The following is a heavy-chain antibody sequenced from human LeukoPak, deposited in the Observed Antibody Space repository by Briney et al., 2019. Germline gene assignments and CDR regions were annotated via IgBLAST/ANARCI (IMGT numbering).Heavy chain of an antibody. J-gene: IGHJ6*04. CDR1: GFTFSSYE. CDR2: ISSSGSTI. CDR3: AEPGITMIGGV. D-gene: IGHD3-10*02. V-gene: IGHV3-48*03. Sequence: GGSLRLSCAASGFTFSSYEMNWVGQAPGKGLEWVSYISSSGSTIYYADSVKGRVTIYRENAENSLYLQMNSLRAEDTAVYYCAEPGITMIGGVWGKGTTVTISS.